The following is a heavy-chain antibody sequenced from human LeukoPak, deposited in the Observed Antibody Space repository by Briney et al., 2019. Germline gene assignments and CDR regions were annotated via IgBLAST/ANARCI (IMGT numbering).Heavy chain of an antibody. Sequence: GGSLRLSCAASGFTFSSYAMSWVRQAPGKGLEWVSAISGSGGSTYYADSVKGRFTISRDNSKNTLYLQMNSLRAEDTAVYYCAKDGDSSSWTGWFDPWGQGTLVTVSS. V-gene: IGHV3-23*01. J-gene: IGHJ5*02. CDR2: ISGSGGST. D-gene: IGHD6-13*01. CDR1: GFTFSSYA. CDR3: AKDGDSSSWTGWFDP.